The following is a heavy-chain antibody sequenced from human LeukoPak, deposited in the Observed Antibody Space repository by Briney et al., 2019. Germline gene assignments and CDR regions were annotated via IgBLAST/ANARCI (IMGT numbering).Heavy chain of an antibody. CDR3: ARVPRVRSTWYYFDS. CDR2: IYYSGNT. CDR1: GGAITSGDYY. Sequence: KPSETLSLTCTVSGGAITSGDYYWSWIRQPPGKGLEWIGYIYYSGNTYYNPSLKSRVTLSVDTSENQFSLKLSSVTAADTAVYYCARVPRVRSTWYYFDSWGQGTLVTVSS. V-gene: IGHV4-30-4*01. D-gene: IGHD6-13*01. J-gene: IGHJ4*02.